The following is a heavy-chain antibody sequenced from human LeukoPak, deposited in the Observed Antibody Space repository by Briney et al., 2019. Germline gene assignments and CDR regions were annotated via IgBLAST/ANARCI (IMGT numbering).Heavy chain of an antibody. V-gene: IGHV4-4*07. CDR2: IYTSGST. J-gene: IGHJ6*03. CDR1: GGSISSYH. CDR3: ARVTNYYYYMDV. Sequence: SETLSLTCTVSGGSISSYHWSWLRQPAGKGLEWIGRIYTSGSTNYNPSLKSRVTMSVDTSKNQFSLKLSSVTAADTAVYYCARVTNYYYYMDVWGKGTTVTVSS.